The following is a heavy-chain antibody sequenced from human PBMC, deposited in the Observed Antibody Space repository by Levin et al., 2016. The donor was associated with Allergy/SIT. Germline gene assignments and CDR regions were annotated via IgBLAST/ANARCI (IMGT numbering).Heavy chain of an antibody. Sequence: GESLKISCAASGFTFSSYGVHWVRQAPGKGLEWVAVISYDGSNKYYADSVKGRFTISRDNSKNTLYLQMNSLRAEDTAVYYCAKQMYSSSWTREYYYYMDVWGKGTTVTVSS. CDR2: ISYDGSNK. CDR3: AKQMYSSSWTREYYYYMDV. V-gene: IGHV3-30*18. CDR1: GFTFSSYG. J-gene: IGHJ6*03. D-gene: IGHD6-13*01.